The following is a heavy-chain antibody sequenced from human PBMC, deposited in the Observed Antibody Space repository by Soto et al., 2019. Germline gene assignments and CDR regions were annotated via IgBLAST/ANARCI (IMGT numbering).Heavy chain of an antibody. CDR3: AKDSSRYYDRTGYLVY. D-gene: IGHD3-22*01. CDR1: GFTFISYG. V-gene: IGHV3-23*01. CDR2: MSASGGST. Sequence: PGGSLRLSCAASGFTFISYGMSWVRQAPGKGLEWVSGMSASGGSTYYADSVKGRFTISRDDSKNTLYLQMNSLRAEDTAVYYCAKDSSRYYDRTGYLVYWGPGPLVTVSS. J-gene: IGHJ4*02.